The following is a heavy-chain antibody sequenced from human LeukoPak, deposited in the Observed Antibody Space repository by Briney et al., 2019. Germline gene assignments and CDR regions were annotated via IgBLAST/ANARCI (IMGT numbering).Heavy chain of an antibody. V-gene: IGHV4-39*07. D-gene: IGHD6-6*01. CDR1: GGSISSSSYY. CDR3: ARVLVWSSSRFDY. CDR2: IYYSGST. Sequence: SETLSLTCTVSGGSISSSSYYWGWIRQPPGKGLEWIGSIYYSGSTYYNPSLKSRVTISVDTSKNQFSLKLSSVTAADTAVYYCARVLVWSSSRFDYWGQGILVTVSS. J-gene: IGHJ4*02.